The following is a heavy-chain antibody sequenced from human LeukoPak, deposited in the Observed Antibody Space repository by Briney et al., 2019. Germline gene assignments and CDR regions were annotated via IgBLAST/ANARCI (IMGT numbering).Heavy chain of an antibody. D-gene: IGHD3-22*01. Sequence: ASVKVSFTCSGYTFTSYGISWVRQAPRQGLERMGWTSAYNGNTNYAKKLQGRVTMPSHKTTSTAYMELRSLRSDDRALYYCARGSYYDSSEDYWGQGTLVTVSS. CDR2: TSAYNGNT. CDR1: GYTFTSYG. CDR3: ARGSYYDSSEDY. V-gene: IGHV1-18*01. J-gene: IGHJ4*02.